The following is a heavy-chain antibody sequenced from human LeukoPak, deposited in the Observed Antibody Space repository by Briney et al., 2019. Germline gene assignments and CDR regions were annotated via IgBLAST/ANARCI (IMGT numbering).Heavy chain of an antibody. CDR2: IYYSGST. V-gene: IGHV4-39*01. CDR1: GGSISSSSYY. J-gene: IGHJ5*02. CDR3: AGRPRRSYSSGLVTPGWFDP. D-gene: IGHD6-19*01. Sequence: SETLSLTCTVSGGSISSSSYYWGWIRQPPGKGLEWIGSIYYSGSTYYNPSLKSRVTISVDTSKNQFSRKLSPVTAADTAVYYCAGRPRRSYSSGLVTPGWFDPWGQGTLVTVSS.